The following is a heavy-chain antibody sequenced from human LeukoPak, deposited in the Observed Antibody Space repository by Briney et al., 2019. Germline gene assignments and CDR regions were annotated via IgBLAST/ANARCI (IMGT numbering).Heavy chain of an antibody. Sequence: SVKVSCKVSGYTLTELSMHWVRQAPGKGLEWMGGFDPEDGETICAQKFQGRVTMTEDTSTDTAYMELSSLRSEDTAVYYCATARNYYDFSDLNWFDPWGQGTLVTVSS. CDR1: GYTLTELS. D-gene: IGHD3-3*01. CDR2: FDPEDGET. CDR3: ATARNYYDFSDLNWFDP. J-gene: IGHJ5*02. V-gene: IGHV1-24*01.